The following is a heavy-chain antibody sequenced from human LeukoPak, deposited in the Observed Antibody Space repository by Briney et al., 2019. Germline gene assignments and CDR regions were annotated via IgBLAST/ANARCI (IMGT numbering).Heavy chain of an antibody. Sequence: ASVTVSFKASGYTFTVYYMHWVRQAPGQGLEWMGWINPNSGGTNYAQKFQGRVTMTRDTSISTAYMELSRLRSDDTAVYYCARSYDFWSGHGRAFDIWGQGTMVTVSS. J-gene: IGHJ3*02. CDR3: ARSYDFWSGHGRAFDI. V-gene: IGHV1-2*02. CDR2: INPNSGGT. D-gene: IGHD3-3*01. CDR1: GYTFTVYY.